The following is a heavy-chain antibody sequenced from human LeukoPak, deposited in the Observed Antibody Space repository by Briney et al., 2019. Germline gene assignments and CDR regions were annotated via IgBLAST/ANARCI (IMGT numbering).Heavy chain of an antibody. J-gene: IGHJ4*02. V-gene: IGHV4-34*01. CDR2: INHSGST. D-gene: IGHD2-8*01. CDR1: GGSFSGYY. Sequence: SETLSLTCTVSGGSFSGYYWSWIRQPPGKGLEWIGEINHSGSTNYNPSLKSRVTISVDTSKNQFSLKLSSVTAADTAVYCCARGLNGMRDYWGQGTLVTVSS. CDR3: ARGLNGMRDY.